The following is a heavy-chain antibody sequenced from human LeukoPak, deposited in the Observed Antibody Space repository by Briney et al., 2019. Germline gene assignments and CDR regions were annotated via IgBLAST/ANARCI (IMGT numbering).Heavy chain of an antibody. V-gene: IGHV4-39*01. D-gene: IGHD2-15*01. J-gene: IGHJ5*02. CDR3: ARHRSLRGWFDP. CDR2: LYFSGST. Sequence: SETLSLTCTVSGDSISSSDYCWSWLRQPPGRGLEFVGCLYFSGSTYYNPSLNGRVTISVDPSKNQFSLNLYSMTAADTALYFCARHRSLRGWFDPWGQGTLVTVSS. CDR1: GDSISSSDYC.